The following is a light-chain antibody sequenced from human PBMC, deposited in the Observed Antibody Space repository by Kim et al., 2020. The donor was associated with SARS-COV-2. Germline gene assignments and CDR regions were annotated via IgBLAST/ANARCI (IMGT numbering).Light chain of an antibody. CDR1: KLGDKY. J-gene: IGLJ3*02. CDR3: QAWDSSTWL. CDR2: QDS. Sequence: SYELTQPPSVSVSPGQTASITCSGDKLGDKYACWYQQKPGQSPVLVIYQDSKRPSGIPERFSGSNSGNTATLTISGTQAMDEADYYCQAWDSSTWLFVGG. V-gene: IGLV3-1*01.